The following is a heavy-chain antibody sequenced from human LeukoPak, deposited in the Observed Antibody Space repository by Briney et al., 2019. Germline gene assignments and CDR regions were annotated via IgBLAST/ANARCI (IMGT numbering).Heavy chain of an antibody. D-gene: IGHD2-15*01. CDR2: IYYSGST. CDR1: GGSISSSSYY. J-gene: IGHJ3*02. V-gene: IGHV4-39*07. CDR3: ARVGRYCSGGSCYSSAFDI. Sequence: SETLSLTCTVSGGSISSSSYYWGWIRQPPGKGLEWIGSIYYSGSTYYNPSLKSRITMSVDTSKNQFSLKLSSVTAADTAVYYCARVGRYCSGGSCYSSAFDIWGQGTMVTVSS.